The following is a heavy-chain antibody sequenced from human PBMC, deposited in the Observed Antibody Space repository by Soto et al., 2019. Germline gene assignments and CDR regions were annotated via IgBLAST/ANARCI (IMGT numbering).Heavy chain of an antibody. D-gene: IGHD3-16*02. CDR2: IYYSGST. J-gene: IGHJ3*02. V-gene: IGHV4-59*01. Sequence: SETLSLTCTVSGGAISSYYWSWIRQPPGKGLEWIGYIYYSGSTNYNPSLKSRVTISVDTSKNQFSLKLSSVTAADTAVYYCARDDYVWGSYRSHAFDIWGQGTMVTVSS. CDR1: GGAISSYY. CDR3: ARDDYVWGSYRSHAFDI.